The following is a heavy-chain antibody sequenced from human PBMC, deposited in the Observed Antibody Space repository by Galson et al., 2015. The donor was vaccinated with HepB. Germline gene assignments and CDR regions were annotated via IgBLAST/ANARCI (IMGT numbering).Heavy chain of an antibody. J-gene: IGHJ6*03. CDR2: ISSSSSTI. D-gene: IGHD4-17*01. CDR3: ARDRDYGDYGEWWLGGGYYYYYMDV. V-gene: IGHV3-48*01. Sequence: SLRLSCAASGFTFSSYSMNWVRQAPGKGLEWVSYISSSSSTIYYADSVKGRFAISRDNAKNSLYLQMNSLRAEDTAVYYCARDRDYGDYGEWWLGGGYYYYYMDVWGKGTTVTVSS. CDR1: GFTFSSYS.